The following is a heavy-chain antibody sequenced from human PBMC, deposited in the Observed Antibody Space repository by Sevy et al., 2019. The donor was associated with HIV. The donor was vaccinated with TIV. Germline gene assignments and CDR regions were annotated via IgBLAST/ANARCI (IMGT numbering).Heavy chain of an antibody. V-gene: IGHV4-39*01. CDR2: MYSSGNT. Sequence: SETLSLTCTVSGGSISSSSYDWGWIRQPPGKGLEWIGSMYSSGNTYYKPSLKSRVTIFVDTSKNQISLKLTSVTAADTAVYYCARQGGIVDRAFDYWGQGTLVTVSS. J-gene: IGHJ4*02. CDR3: ARQGGIVDRAFDY. CDR1: GGSISSSSYD. D-gene: IGHD2-21*01.